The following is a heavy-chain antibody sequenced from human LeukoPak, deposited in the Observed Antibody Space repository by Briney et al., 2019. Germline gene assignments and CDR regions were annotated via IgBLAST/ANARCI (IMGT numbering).Heavy chain of an antibody. CDR2: ISYSANT. D-gene: IGHD1-1*01. CDR1: GGSINISPHY. V-gene: IGHV4-39*07. CDR3: ARASRYQLSNFDY. Sequence: PSETLSLTCTISGGSINISPHYWGWVRQPPGKGLEWIGSISYSANTYFNPSLKSRVNLSVDTSKNQFSLKLSSVTAADAAVYYCARASRYQLSNFDYWGQGTLVTVSS. J-gene: IGHJ4*02.